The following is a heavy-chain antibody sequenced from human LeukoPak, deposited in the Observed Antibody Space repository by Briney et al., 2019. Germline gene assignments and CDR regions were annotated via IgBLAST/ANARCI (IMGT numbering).Heavy chain of an antibody. V-gene: IGHV3-74*01. Sequence: GGSLRLSCAASGFTFSSNWMHWVRQVPGKGLVWVSQINSDGSSTNYADSVKGRFTISRDNAKNTLYLQMNSLRAEDTAVYYCARTEYCSPTSCKYASLWGQGTMVTVSS. CDR1: GFTFSSNW. D-gene: IGHD2-2*01. J-gene: IGHJ3*01. CDR3: ARTEYCSPTSCKYASL. CDR2: INSDGSST.